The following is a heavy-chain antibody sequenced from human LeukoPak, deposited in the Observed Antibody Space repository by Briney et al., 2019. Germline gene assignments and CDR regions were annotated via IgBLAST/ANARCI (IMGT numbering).Heavy chain of an antibody. CDR3: ARRRYYDSTGYLE. V-gene: IGHV4-39*01. CDR1: GGFISSSSYY. J-gene: IGHJ1*01. Sequence: SETLSLTCTITGGFISSSSYYWGWIRQPPGKGLEWIGDIYYSGSTYYNPALKSRVSMSIDTSKNQFSLELRSVAAADTALYYCARRRYYDSTGYLEWGQGTLVTVTS. CDR2: IYYSGST. D-gene: IGHD3-22*01.